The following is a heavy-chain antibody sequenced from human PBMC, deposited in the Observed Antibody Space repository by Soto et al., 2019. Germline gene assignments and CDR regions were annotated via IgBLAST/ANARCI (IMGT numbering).Heavy chain of an antibody. CDR2: ISAYNGNT. V-gene: IGHV1-18*01. D-gene: IGHD6-19*01. CDR1: GYTFTSYG. Sequence: QVQLVQSGAEVKKPGASVKVSCKASGYTFTSYGISWVRQAPGQGLEWMGWISAYNGNTNYAQKLQGRVTMTTDTSTSTAYMELRRLRSDDTAVYYCARDSSSGWWGSGWFDPWGQGTLVTVSS. J-gene: IGHJ5*02. CDR3: ARDSSSGWWGSGWFDP.